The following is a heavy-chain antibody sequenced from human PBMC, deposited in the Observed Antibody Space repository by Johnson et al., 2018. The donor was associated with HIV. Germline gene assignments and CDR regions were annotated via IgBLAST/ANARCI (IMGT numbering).Heavy chain of an antibody. D-gene: IGHD6-13*01. CDR1: GFSFSDYY. V-gene: IGHV3-11*04. CDR2: ISSGGSSI. Sequence: QVQLVESGGGLVKPGGSLRLSCAASGFSFSDYYMSWIRQAPGKGLEWVSYISSGGSSIYYADSVKGRFTIPRDNAKKSMYLQMNSLRAEDTAVYYCTTDQQLAPTRYNDAFGIWGQGTMVTVSS. CDR3: TTDQQLAPTRYNDAFGI. J-gene: IGHJ3*02.